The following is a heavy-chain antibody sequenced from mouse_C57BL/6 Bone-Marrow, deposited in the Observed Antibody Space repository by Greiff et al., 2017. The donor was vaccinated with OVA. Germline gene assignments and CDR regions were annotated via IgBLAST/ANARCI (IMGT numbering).Heavy chain of an antibody. V-gene: IGHV1-42*01. Sequence: EVQGVESGPELVKPGASVKISCKASGYSFTGYYMNWVKQSPEKSLEWIGEINPSTGGTTYNQKFKAKATLTVDKSSSTAYMQLKSLTSEDSAVYYCARGYYGSSPWFAYWGQGTLVTVSA. CDR3: ARGYYGSSPWFAY. CDR2: INPSTGGT. CDR1: GYSFTGYY. D-gene: IGHD1-1*01. J-gene: IGHJ3*01.